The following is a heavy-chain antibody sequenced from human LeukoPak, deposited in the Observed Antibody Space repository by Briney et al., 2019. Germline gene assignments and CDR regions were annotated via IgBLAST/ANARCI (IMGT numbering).Heavy chain of an antibody. D-gene: IGHD1-26*01. V-gene: IGHV3-30-3*01. J-gene: IGHJ6*02. CDR3: ARDGRSSGSYSPSYYYYGMDV. CDR2: ISYDGSNK. Sequence: PGGSLRLSCAASGFTFSSYWMSWVRQAPGKGLEWVAVISYDGSNKYYAGSVKGRFTISRDNSKNTLYLQMNSLRAEDTAVYYCARDGRSSGSYSPSYYYYGMDVWGQGTTVTVSS. CDR1: GFTFSSYW.